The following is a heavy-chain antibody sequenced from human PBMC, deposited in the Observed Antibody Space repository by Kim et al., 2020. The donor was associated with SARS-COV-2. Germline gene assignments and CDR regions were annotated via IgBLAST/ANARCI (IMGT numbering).Heavy chain of an antibody. V-gene: IGHV3-73*01. Sequence: GGSLRLSCAASGFAFSSSALHWVRQAPGKGLGWVGRIKSKPNNYATAYDASMKGRFSISRDDSKNTVYLQMNNLKTEDTAVYYCTRHSGITVAGADWGQG. J-gene: IGHJ1*01. D-gene: IGHD6-19*01. CDR2: IKSKPNNYAT. CDR3: TRHSGITVAGAD. CDR1: GFAFSSSA.